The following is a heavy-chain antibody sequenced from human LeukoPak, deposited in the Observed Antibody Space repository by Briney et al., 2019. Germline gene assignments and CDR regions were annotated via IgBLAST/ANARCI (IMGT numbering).Heavy chain of an antibody. CDR2: INPNSGGI. J-gene: IGHJ4*01. Sequence: GASVKVSCKASGYTFSDYYLHWVRQAPGQGLEWMGWINPNSGGINFAQKFRGRVTMTRDTSITTAYMELTRLKSDDTAVYYCARGGVRTAASSLGYWGQGTLVSVSS. CDR1: GYTFSDYY. CDR3: ARGGVRTAASSLGY. D-gene: IGHD6-13*01. V-gene: IGHV1-2*02.